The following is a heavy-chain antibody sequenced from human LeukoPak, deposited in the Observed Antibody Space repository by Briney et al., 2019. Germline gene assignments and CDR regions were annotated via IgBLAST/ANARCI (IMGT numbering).Heavy chain of an antibody. V-gene: IGHV3-48*04. D-gene: IGHD3-22*01. CDR2: ISSGSDSI. J-gene: IGHJ4*02. CDR3: ASDDYDNTGSY. Sequence: GGSLRLSCEASGLSFSSENTSWVRQAPGMGLEWVSYISSGSDSIYYANSVKGRFTVSKTPPKNSLLLLRNCLTAEDTATYYWASDDYDNTGSYWGQGTLVTVSS. CDR1: GLSFSSEN.